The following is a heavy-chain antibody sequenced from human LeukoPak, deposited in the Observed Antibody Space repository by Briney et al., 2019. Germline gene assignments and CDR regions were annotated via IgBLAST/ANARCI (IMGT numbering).Heavy chain of an antibody. D-gene: IGHD1-26*01. J-gene: IGHJ4*02. CDR1: GYSFTNYW. CDR2: IYPGDSDT. V-gene: IGHV5-51*01. Sequence: GEPLKISCKGSGYSFTNYWIGWVRQMPGKGLEWMGSIYPGDSDTRYSPSFQGQVTFSADKFINTAYLQWSSLKASDTAMYYCARPHSLVFWGQGTLVTVSS. CDR3: ARPHSLVF.